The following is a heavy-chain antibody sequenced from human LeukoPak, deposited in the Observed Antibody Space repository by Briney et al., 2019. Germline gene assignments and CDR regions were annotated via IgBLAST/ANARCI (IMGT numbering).Heavy chain of an antibody. CDR2: IYYSGST. D-gene: IGHD2-2*02. CDR3: ARVPGYCSSTSCYKVGWFDP. CDR1: GGSISSGGYY. J-gene: IGHJ5*02. Sequence: SQTLSLTCTVSGGSISSGGYYWSWIRQHPGKGLEWIGYIYYSGSTYYNPSLKSRVTISVDASKNQFSLKRSSVTAADTAVYYCARVPGYCSSTSCYKVGWFDPWGQGTLVTVSS. V-gene: IGHV4-31*03.